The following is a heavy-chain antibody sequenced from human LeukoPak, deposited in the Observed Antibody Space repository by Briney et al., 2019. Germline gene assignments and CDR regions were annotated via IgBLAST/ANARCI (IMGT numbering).Heavy chain of an antibody. J-gene: IGHJ3*02. V-gene: IGHV4-59*11. CDR3: ARDLVTVTKGFDI. Sequence: SETLSLTCAVSADSFSSHYWTWIRQPPGKGLEWTGYISYIGSTNYNPSLKSRVTISIDTSKNQFSLKLSSVTAADTAVYYCARDLVTVTKGFDIWGQGTMVSVSS. D-gene: IGHD4-17*01. CDR1: ADSFSSHY. CDR2: ISYIGST.